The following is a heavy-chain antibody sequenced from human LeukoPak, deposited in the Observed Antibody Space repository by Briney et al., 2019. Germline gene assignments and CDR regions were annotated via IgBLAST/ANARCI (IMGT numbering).Heavy chain of an antibody. CDR2: ISSSGSTI. Sequence: GGSLRLSCAASGFTFSDYYMSWIRQAPGKGLEWVSYISSSGSTIYYADSVKGRFTISRDNSKNTLYLQMNSLRAEDTAVYYCAKSPLYYYDSSGYYRDYWGQGTLVTVSS. D-gene: IGHD3-22*01. CDR3: AKSPLYYYDSSGYYRDY. V-gene: IGHV3-11*01. CDR1: GFTFSDYY. J-gene: IGHJ4*02.